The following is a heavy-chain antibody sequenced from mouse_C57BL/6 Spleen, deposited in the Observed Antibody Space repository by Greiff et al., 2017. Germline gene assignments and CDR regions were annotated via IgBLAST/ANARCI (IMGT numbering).Heavy chain of an antibody. CDR2: INPNNGGT. CDR3: ARERDSSGYGY. D-gene: IGHD3-2*02. V-gene: IGHV1-26*01. Sequence: EVQLQQSGPELGVSGASVKISCKASGYTFTDYYMNWVKQSHGKSLEWIGDINPNNGGTSYNQKFKGKATLTVDKSSSTAYMELRSLTSEDSAVYYCARERDSSGYGYWGQGTTLTVSS. J-gene: IGHJ2*01. CDR1: GYTFTDYY.